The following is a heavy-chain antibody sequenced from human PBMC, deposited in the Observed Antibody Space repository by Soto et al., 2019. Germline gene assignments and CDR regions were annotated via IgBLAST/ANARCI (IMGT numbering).Heavy chain of an antibody. CDR1: GGSFSGYY. Sequence: SETLSLTCAVYGGSFSGYYWSWIRQPPGKGLEWIGEINHSGSTNYNPSLKSRVTISVDTSKNQFSLKLSSVTAADTAVYYCARVSRDYIWGSYRSRAFDIWGQGTMVTVSS. D-gene: IGHD3-16*02. CDR3: ARVSRDYIWGSYRSRAFDI. CDR2: INHSGST. V-gene: IGHV4-34*01. J-gene: IGHJ3*02.